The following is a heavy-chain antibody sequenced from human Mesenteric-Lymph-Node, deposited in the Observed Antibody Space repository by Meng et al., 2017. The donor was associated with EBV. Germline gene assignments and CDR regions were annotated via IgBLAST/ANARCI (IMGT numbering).Heavy chain of an antibody. J-gene: IGHJ4*02. CDR2: IFHSGGT. V-gene: IGHV4-4*02. D-gene: IGHD3-16*02. CDR1: GGSISNSNW. Sequence: QVQLQQWAAGLVKPSETLSLTCAVHGGSISNSNWWSWVRQPPGKGLQWIGEIFHSGGTNYNPSLKSRVTISVDKSKNQFSLKVNSLTAADTAVYYCARITFGGAIGDWGQGTLVTVSS. CDR3: ARITFGGAIGD.